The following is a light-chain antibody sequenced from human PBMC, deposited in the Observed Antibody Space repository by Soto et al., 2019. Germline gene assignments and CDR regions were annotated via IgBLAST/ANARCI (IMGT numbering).Light chain of an antibody. J-gene: IGKJ1*01. Sequence: DIQMTQSPSTLSASVGDRVTITCRASQSISSWLAWYQQKPGKAPKLLIYDASSLESGVPSRFSGSGSGTEFTLTISRLQPDDFATYYCQQDNSYSGTFGQGTKVEIK. V-gene: IGKV1-5*01. CDR1: QSISSW. CDR2: DAS. CDR3: QQDNSYSGT.